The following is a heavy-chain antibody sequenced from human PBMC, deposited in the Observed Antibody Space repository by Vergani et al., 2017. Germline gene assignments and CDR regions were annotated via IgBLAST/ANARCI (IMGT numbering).Heavy chain of an antibody. CDR3: ARDPRGYGGDPEDYYYGMDV. J-gene: IGHJ6*02. V-gene: IGHV1-69*04. CDR2: IIPVLGKT. D-gene: IGHD2-21*02. Sequence: QVQLVQSGAEVKKPGSSVKVSCKASGDTFSRYAISWVRQAPGQGLEWMGGIIPVLGKTKYAQDFQGRLTITADTSTSTAYMELTSLRSQDTAVYYCARDPRGYGGDPEDYYYGMDVWGQGTTVTVSS. CDR1: GDTFSRYA.